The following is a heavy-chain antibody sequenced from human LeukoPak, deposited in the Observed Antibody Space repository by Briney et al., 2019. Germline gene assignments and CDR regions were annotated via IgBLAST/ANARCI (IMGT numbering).Heavy chain of an antibody. Sequence: GGSLRLSCAASGFTFSSYSMNWVRQAPGKGLEWVSSIGSSSSYIYYADSVKGRFTISRDNAKNSLYLQMNSLRAEDTAVYYCARDQPSGVAAAGTVPDYWGQGTLVTVSS. V-gene: IGHV3-21*01. CDR2: IGSSSSYI. J-gene: IGHJ4*02. CDR1: GFTFSSYS. CDR3: ARDQPSGVAAAGTVPDY. D-gene: IGHD6-13*01.